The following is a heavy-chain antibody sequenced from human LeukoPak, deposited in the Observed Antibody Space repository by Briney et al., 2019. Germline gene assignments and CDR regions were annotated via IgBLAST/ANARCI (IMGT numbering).Heavy chain of an antibody. J-gene: IGHJ4*02. Sequence: GGSLRLSCTASGFTFGDYVMSWVRQAPGKGLEWVGFIRSKAYGGTTEYAASVKDRFTISRDDSKSIAYLQMNSLKTEDTAVYYCTRETTPYYWGQGTLVTVSS. D-gene: IGHD4-17*01. CDR3: TRETTPYY. CDR2: IRSKAYGGTT. CDR1: GFTFGDYV. V-gene: IGHV3-49*04.